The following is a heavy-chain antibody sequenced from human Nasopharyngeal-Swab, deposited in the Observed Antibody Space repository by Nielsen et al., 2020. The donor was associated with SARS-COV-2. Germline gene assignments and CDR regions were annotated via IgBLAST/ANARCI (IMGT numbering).Heavy chain of an antibody. D-gene: IGHD6-19*01. CDR2: IYYSGST. Sequence: SRQPPGKGREWSGYIYYSGSTNYNPSLKSRVTISVDTSKNQFSLNLSSVTAADTAVYYCARDLGLKWVACTWLYGMDVWGQGTTVTVSS. J-gene: IGHJ6*02. CDR3: ARDLGLKWVACTWLYGMDV. V-gene: IGHV4-59*01.